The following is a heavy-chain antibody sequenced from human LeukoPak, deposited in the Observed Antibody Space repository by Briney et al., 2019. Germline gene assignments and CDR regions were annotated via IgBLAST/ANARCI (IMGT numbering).Heavy chain of an antibody. V-gene: IGHV3-23*01. CDR1: GLTVSSYG. CDR3: AKMDRSCSD. D-gene: IGHD2-15*01. CDR2: IIGSAVNT. J-gene: IGHJ4*02. Sequence: GESLRLSCGASGLTVSSYGMSWVRQAPGKGLEWVSTIIGSAVNTYYADSVKGRFTISRDDSKNTVYLQMNSLRVEDTALYYCAKMDRSCSDWGQGTLVTVSS.